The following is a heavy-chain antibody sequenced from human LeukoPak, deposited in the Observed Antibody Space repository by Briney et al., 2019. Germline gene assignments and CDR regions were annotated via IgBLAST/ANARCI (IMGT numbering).Heavy chain of an antibody. Sequence: GGSLRLSCAASGFTFSSYAMSWVRQAPGKGLEWVSSISSSSSYIYYADSVKGRFTISRDNAKNLLYLQMNSLRAEDTAVYYCARDDVAPVNDFWSDYWGQGTLVTVSS. V-gene: IGHV3-21*01. CDR1: GFTFSSYA. CDR3: ARDDVAPVNDFWSDY. D-gene: IGHD3-3*01. J-gene: IGHJ4*02. CDR2: ISSSSSYI.